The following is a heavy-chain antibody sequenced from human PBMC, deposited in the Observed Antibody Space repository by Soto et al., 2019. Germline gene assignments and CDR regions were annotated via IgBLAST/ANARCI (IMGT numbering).Heavy chain of an antibody. Sequence: SETLSLTCAVYGGSFSGYYWSWIRQPPGKGLEWIGEIKHSGSTNYNPSLKSRVTISVDTSKNQFSLKLSSVTAADTAVYYCARDIGRHPDSGDSVRSWFDPWGQGPMFTVSS. V-gene: IGHV4-34*01. CDR1: GGSFSGYY. J-gene: IGHJ5*02. CDR3: ARDIGRHPDSGDSVRSWFDP. D-gene: IGHD3-10*01. CDR2: IKHSGST.